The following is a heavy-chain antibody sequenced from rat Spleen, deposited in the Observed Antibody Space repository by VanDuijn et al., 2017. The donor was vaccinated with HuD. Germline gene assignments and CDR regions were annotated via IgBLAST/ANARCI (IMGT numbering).Heavy chain of an antibody. J-gene: IGHJ2*01. V-gene: IGHV5-22*01. D-gene: IGHD1-1*01. CDR2: ISYEGSGT. CDR1: GFTFSDYN. Sequence: EVQLVESGGDLVQPGRSLKLSCAASGFTFSDYNMAWVRQAPKTGLEWVASISYEGSGTYYGDSVKGRFTISRDNAKSTLYLQMNSLRSEDTATYYCASYSAHFDHWGQGVMVTVSS. CDR3: ASYSAHFDH.